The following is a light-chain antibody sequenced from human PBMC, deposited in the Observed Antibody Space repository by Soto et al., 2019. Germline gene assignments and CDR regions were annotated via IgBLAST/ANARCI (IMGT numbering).Light chain of an antibody. V-gene: IGLV2-11*01. Sequence: QSALTQPRSVSGSPGQSVTISCTGTSSDVGGYNYVSWYQQHPGKAPKLMIYDVSKRPSGVPDRFSGSKYGNTASLTISGLQAEDEADYYCCSYAGSVVFGGGTKVTVL. J-gene: IGLJ2*01. CDR1: SSDVGGYNY. CDR3: CSYAGSVV. CDR2: DVS.